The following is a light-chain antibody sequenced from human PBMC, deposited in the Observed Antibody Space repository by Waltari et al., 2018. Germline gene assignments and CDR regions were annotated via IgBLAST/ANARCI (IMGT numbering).Light chain of an antibody. J-gene: IGKJ1*01. CDR1: QSVSSN. V-gene: IGKV3-15*01. Sequence: EIVMTPSPATLSGSPGERATLSCRASQSVSSNLAWYQQKPGQAPRLLIYGASTRATGIPDRFSGSGSGTEFTLTISSLQSEDFAVYYCQQYNNWPPWTFGQGTKVEIK. CDR3: QQYNNWPPWT. CDR2: GAS.